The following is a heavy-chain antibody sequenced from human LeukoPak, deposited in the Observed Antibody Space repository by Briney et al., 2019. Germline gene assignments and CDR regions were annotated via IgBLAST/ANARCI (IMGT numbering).Heavy chain of an antibody. Sequence: PGGSLRLSCAASGFTFSDYYMSWVRQAPGKELEWISCISSSSTYTDYADSVKGRFTISRDSAKNSLYLQMNSLRAEDTAVYYCAREVNSMGDYWGQGTLVTVSS. D-gene: IGHD2/OR15-2a*01. J-gene: IGHJ4*02. CDR3: AREVNSMGDY. V-gene: IGHV3-11*05. CDR1: GFTFSDYY. CDR2: ISSSSTYT.